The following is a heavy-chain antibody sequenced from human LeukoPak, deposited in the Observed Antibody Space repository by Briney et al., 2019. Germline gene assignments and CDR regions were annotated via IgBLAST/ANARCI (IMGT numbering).Heavy chain of an antibody. Sequence: ASVKVSCKASGYTFTSYDINWVRQATGQGLEWMGWMNPNSGNTGYAQKFQGRVTMTRNTSISTAYMELSSLRSEDTAVYYCARGHPTYYYDSSGHSDYWGQGTLVTVSS. CDR2: MNPNSGNT. V-gene: IGHV1-8*01. D-gene: IGHD3-22*01. CDR3: ARGHPTYYYDSSGHSDY. CDR1: GYTFTSYD. J-gene: IGHJ4*02.